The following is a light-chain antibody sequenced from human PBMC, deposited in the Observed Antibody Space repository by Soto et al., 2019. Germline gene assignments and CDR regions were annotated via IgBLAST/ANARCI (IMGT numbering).Light chain of an antibody. Sequence: QSVLTQPPSVSGAPGQRVTISCTGSSSNIGAGYDVHWYQQLPGTAPKLLIYGNSNRPSGVPDRFSGSKSGTSASLAITVLQAEDDADYCCQSYGSRLSGVVFGGGTKLTVL. J-gene: IGLJ2*01. V-gene: IGLV1-40*01. CDR1: SSNIGAGYD. CDR3: QSYGSRLSGVV. CDR2: GNS.